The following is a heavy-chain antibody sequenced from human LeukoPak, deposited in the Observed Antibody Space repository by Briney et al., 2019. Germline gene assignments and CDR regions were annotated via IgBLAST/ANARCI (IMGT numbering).Heavy chain of an antibody. J-gene: IGHJ4*02. Sequence: GGSLRLSCAASGFIFRNYAMSWVRQGPARGLEWVSSLRGDGETFYADSVKGRFTLSRDHSRNPVYLQLNNLRVEDTAIYYCAKASWVSNVDAVLWGQGTLVTVSS. D-gene: IGHD3-16*01. V-gene: IGHV3-23*01. CDR3: AKASWVSNVDAVL. CDR2: LRGDGET. CDR1: GFIFRNYA.